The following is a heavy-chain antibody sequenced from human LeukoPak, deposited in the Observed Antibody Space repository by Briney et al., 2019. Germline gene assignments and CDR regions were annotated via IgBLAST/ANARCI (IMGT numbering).Heavy chain of an antibody. CDR2: LKEDGGEE. CDR3: ARDRGVATAEFDY. V-gene: IGHV3-7*01. CDR1: GFTFSNYW. Sequence: GGSLRLSCRASGFTFSNYWMTWVRQAPGKGLEWVANLKEDGGEENFVDSVKGRFTISRDNAKNSLYLQMNSLRAEGTAVYYCARDRGVATAEFDYWGQGTLVTVSS. D-gene: IGHD5-18*01. J-gene: IGHJ4*02.